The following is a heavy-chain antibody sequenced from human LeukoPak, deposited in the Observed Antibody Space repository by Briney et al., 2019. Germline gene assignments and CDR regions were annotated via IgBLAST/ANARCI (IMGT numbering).Heavy chain of an antibody. D-gene: IGHD4-17*01. J-gene: IGHJ4*02. Sequence: GGSLRLSCAASGFIFSSYGMTWVRQTPGKGLEWVAAISGSGSGGSTYYADSVKGRFTISRDNSKNTLYLQMNSLRVEDTAVYYCAKATSVTTLFDYWGQGTLVTVSS. CDR2: ISGSGSGGST. CDR3: AKATSVTTLFDY. CDR1: GFIFSSYG. V-gene: IGHV3-23*01.